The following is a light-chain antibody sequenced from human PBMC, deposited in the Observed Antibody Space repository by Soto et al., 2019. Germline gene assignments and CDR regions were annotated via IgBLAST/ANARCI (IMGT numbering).Light chain of an antibody. CDR1: QGISSY. CDR3: HQSYSAPPT. CDR2: TAS. J-gene: IGKJ2*01. Sequence: DIQLTQSPSFLSASVGDRVTITCRASQGISSYLAWYQLKPGKAPKLLISTASSLQSGVPSRFSGSGSGTDFTLTISSLQPEDFATYYCHQSYSAPPTFGQGTKLDIK. V-gene: IGKV1-9*01.